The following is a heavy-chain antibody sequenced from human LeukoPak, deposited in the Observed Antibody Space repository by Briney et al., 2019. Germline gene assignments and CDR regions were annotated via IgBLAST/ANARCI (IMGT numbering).Heavy chain of an antibody. CDR1: GFTFSRYA. Sequence: GGSLRLSCAASGFTFSRYAMSWVRQAPGKGLEWVSAISGSGGSTYYADSVRGRFTISRDNAKNSLYLQMNSLRAEDTAVYYCARGRIYFDYWGQGTLVTVSS. CDR3: ARGRIYFDY. D-gene: IGHD2-15*01. V-gene: IGHV3-23*01. CDR2: ISGSGGST. J-gene: IGHJ4*02.